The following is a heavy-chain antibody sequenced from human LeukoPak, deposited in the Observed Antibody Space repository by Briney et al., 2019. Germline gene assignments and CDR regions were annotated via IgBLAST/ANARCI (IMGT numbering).Heavy chain of an antibody. D-gene: IGHD3-16*02. CDR2: ISYDGSNK. Sequence: PGRSLRLSCAASGFTFSSYAMHWVRQAPGKGLEWVAVISYDGSNKYYADSVKGRFTISRDNSKNTLYLQMNSLRAEDTAVYYCAREVGELSSGPIDYWGQGTLVTVSS. CDR1: GFTFSSYA. V-gene: IGHV3-30-3*01. CDR3: AREVGELSSGPIDY. J-gene: IGHJ4*02.